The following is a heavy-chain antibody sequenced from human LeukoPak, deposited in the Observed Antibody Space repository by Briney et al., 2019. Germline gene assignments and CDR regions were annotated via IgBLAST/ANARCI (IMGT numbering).Heavy chain of an antibody. Sequence: GGSLRLSCAASGFTFSSYWMTWVRQAPGKGLEWVANIKEDGSQKYYVDSVKGRFTISRDNAKNSLYLQMNSLRDEDTAVYYCARDENPSESWGQGTLVTVSS. CDR2: IKEDGSQK. D-gene: IGHD1-14*01. CDR1: GFTFSSYW. V-gene: IGHV3-7*01. J-gene: IGHJ4*02. CDR3: ARDENPSES.